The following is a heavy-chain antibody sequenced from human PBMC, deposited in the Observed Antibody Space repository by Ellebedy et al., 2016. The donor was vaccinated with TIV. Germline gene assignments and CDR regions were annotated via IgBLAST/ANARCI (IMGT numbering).Heavy chain of an antibody. J-gene: IGHJ4*02. CDR2: IYYGGSN. V-gene: IGHV4-39*07. Sequence: MPSETLSLTCTVSGGSMDSDPYYWGWIRQPQGKGLEWVGSIYYGGSNFSSPSLKSRVTISMDRSNNQFSLKLISVTAADTAVYYWAGEGGVYYFDYWGQGTLVTVSS. CDR3: AGEGGVYYFDY. CDR1: GGSMDSDPYY. D-gene: IGHD2-8*02.